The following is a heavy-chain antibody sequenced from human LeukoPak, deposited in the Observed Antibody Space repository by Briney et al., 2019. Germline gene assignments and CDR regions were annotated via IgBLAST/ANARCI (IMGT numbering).Heavy chain of an antibody. V-gene: IGHV1-8*01. CDR3: ARGRILGSFTDAFDI. CDR1: GYTFTSYD. D-gene: IGHD7-27*01. CDR2: MNPNSGNT. J-gene: IGHJ3*02. Sequence: GASVKVSCKASGYTFTSYDINWVRQATGQGLEWMGWMNPNSGNTGYAQKFQGRVTMTRDTSTTTVYMELSSLRSEGTAVYYCARGRILGSFTDAFDIWGQGTMVTVSS.